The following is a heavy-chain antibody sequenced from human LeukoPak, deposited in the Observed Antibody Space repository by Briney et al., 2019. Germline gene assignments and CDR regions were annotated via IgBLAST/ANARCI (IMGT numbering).Heavy chain of an antibody. D-gene: IGHD2-8*01. CDR2: ISGSGSST. Sequence: GGSLRLSCAACVFTFSSYAMSWLRQAPGKGLEWVSDISGSGSSTYYADSVKGRFNISRENSKNSLYLQMNSLRAEDTAVYYCAIPGVDRIRYFQHWGEGTLVTVSS. J-gene: IGHJ1*01. CDR1: VFTFSSYA. CDR3: AIPGVDRIRYFQH. V-gene: IGHV3-23*01.